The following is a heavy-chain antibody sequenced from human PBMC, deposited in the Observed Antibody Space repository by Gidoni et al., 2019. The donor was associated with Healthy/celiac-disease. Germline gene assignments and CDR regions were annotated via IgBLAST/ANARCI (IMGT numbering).Heavy chain of an antibody. CDR1: GFTFSSYA. V-gene: IGHV3-23*01. Sequence: EVQLLESGGGLVQPGGSLRLSCAASGFTFSSYAMSWVRQAPGKGLEWVSAISGSGGSTYYADSVKGRFTISRDNSKNTLYLQMNSLRAEDTAVYYCATSPPFVDIVATGYFDYWGQGTLVTVSS. D-gene: IGHD5-12*01. CDR3: ATSPPFVDIVATGYFDY. CDR2: ISGSGGST. J-gene: IGHJ4*02.